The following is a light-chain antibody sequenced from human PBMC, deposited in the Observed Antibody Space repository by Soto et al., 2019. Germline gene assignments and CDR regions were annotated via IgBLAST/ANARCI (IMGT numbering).Light chain of an antibody. Sequence: DIVLTQSPGTLSLSPGERATLSCRASQSVSSNYFAWYKQKPGQAPRLLIYGASRRATGIPDRFSGSGSGTDFTLTISRLEPEDFAVYHCQQYGSLPYTFGQGTMVDI. J-gene: IGKJ2*01. V-gene: IGKV3-20*01. CDR2: GAS. CDR3: QQYGSLPYT. CDR1: QSVSSNY.